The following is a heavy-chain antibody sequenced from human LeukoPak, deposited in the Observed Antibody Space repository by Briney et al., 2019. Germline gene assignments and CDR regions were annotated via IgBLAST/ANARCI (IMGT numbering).Heavy chain of an antibody. CDR2: ICPGDSDT. J-gene: IGHJ3*02. Sequence: GESLKISCKGSGYSFTSYWIGWVRQMPGKGLEWMGIICPGDSDTRYSPSFQGQVTISADKSISTAYLQWSSLKASDTAMYYCARLDYYDSSGYRPDAFDIWGQGTMVTVSS. CDR1: GYSFTSYW. V-gene: IGHV5-51*01. D-gene: IGHD3-22*01. CDR3: ARLDYYDSSGYRPDAFDI.